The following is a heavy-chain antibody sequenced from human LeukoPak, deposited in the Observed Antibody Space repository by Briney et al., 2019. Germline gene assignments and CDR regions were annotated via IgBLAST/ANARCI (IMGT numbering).Heavy chain of an antibody. J-gene: IGHJ4*02. CDR3: ARDQRYRSGVAY. Sequence: GGSLRLSCEASGFTFSSYWMHWVRQVPGKGLMWVSRINTDGSETTYADSVKGRFTISRDDAKNSLYLQMNSLRAEDTAVYYCARDQRYRSGVAYWGQGTLVTVSS. CDR1: GFTFSSYW. D-gene: IGHD3-9*01. CDR2: INTDGSET. V-gene: IGHV3-74*03.